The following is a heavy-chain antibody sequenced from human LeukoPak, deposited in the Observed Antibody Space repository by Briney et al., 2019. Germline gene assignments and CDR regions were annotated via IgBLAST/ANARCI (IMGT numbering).Heavy chain of an antibody. CDR3: ARDRDGYNSD. V-gene: IGHV1-46*01. Sequence: ASVNVSCKASGYTFTSYYIHWVRQAPGQGLEWMGIINPSGASTRYAQKFQGRVTMTRDTSTSTVYMELSSLRSEDTAVYYCARDRDGYNSDWGQGTLVTVSS. CDR2: INPSGAST. J-gene: IGHJ4*02. CDR1: GYTFTSYY. D-gene: IGHD5-24*01.